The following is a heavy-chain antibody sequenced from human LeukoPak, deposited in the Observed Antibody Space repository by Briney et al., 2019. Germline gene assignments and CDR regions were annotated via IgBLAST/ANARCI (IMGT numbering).Heavy chain of an antibody. CDR1: GGSIRSYY. J-gene: IGHJ3*02. Sequence: PSETLSLTCAVSGGSIRSYYWSWIRQSPGKGLEWIAYIYHSGNTNYNPSFKSRVTISVDTSKNQFSLKLTSVAAADTAIYYCARQPSGTAAFDIWGQGALFTVSS. D-gene: IGHD1/OR15-1a*01. CDR3: ARQPSGTAAFDI. CDR2: IYHSGNT. V-gene: IGHV4-59*08.